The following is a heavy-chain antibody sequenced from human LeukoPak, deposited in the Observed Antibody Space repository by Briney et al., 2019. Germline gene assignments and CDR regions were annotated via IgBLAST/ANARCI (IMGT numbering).Heavy chain of an antibody. CDR2: MNPNSGNT. Sequence: ASVKVSCKASGYTFTSYDINWVRQATGQGLEWMGWMNPNSGNTGYAQKFQGRVTITRNTSISTAYMELSSLSSEDTAVYYCARGLTPDYYYYYMDVWGKGTTVTVSS. D-gene: IGHD4-17*01. CDR3: ARGLTPDYYYYYMDV. V-gene: IGHV1-8*03. CDR1: GYTFTSYD. J-gene: IGHJ6*03.